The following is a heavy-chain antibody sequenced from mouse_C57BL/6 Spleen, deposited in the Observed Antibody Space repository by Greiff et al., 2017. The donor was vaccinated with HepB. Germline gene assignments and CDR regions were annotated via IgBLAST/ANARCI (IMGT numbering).Heavy chain of an antibody. J-gene: IGHJ2*01. D-gene: IGHD1-1*01. Sequence: VQLQESDAELVKPGASVKISCKVSGYTFTDHTIHWMKQRPEQGLEWIGYIYPRDGSTKYNEKFKGKATLTADKSSSTAYMQLNSLTSEDSAVYFCARRLRYQSYYFDYWGQGTTLTVSS. CDR1: GYTFTDHT. CDR3: ARRLRYQSYYFDY. CDR2: IYPRDGST. V-gene: IGHV1-78*01.